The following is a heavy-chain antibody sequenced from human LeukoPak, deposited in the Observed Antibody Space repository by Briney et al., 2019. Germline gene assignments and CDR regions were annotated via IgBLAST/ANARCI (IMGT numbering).Heavy chain of an antibody. CDR2: MSPKSGDT. Sequence: ASVKVSCKASGYTFTSYDFNWVRQATGQGLKWMGWMSPKSGDTGYAQKFQGRVTMTRDTSTSTAYMELSSLRSEDTAVYYCARGPPDTGDFDYWGQGTPVTVSS. V-gene: IGHV1-8*01. D-gene: IGHD7-27*01. J-gene: IGHJ4*02. CDR1: GYTFTSYD. CDR3: ARGPPDTGDFDY.